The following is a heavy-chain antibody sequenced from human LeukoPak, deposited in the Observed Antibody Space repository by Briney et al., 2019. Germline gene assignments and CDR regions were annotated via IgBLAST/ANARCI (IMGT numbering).Heavy chain of an antibody. CDR2: IYHSGHT. CDR3: ARVGIDSGSFADFDY. Sequence: SETLSLTCTVSAYSISSDYYGGWIRQPPGKGLEWIGSIYHSGHTYHNPSLKSRVTISIDTSKNHFSLQLSSVTAADTAVYYCARVGIDSGSFADFDYWGQGTLVTVSS. J-gene: IGHJ4*02. D-gene: IGHD1-26*01. CDR1: AYSISSDYY. V-gene: IGHV4-38-2*02.